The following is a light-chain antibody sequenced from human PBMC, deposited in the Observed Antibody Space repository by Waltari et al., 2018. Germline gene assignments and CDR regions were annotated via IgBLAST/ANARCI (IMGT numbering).Light chain of an antibody. CDR2: HTS. J-gene: IGKJ1*01. CDR1: QSVGKY. Sequence: EIVLTQSPGPLSLSPGERATLSCRASQSVGKYLAWYQQKPCQAPRLLIYHTSTRATGIPDRFAGSGSGTDFSLTIRRLEAEDFAVYYCQKYDRLPATFGQGTKVEIK. CDR3: QKYDRLPAT. V-gene: IGKV3-20*01.